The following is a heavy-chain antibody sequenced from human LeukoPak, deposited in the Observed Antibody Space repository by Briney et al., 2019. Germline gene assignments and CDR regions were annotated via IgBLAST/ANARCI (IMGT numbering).Heavy chain of an antibody. Sequence: SETLSLTCTVSGGSIGSYYWSWIRQPPGKGLEWIGYIYYSGSTKYNPSLTSRVTISVDTSKNQFSLKLTSVTAADTAVYYCARGFRGSFYVWDAYDIWGQGTMVTVSS. J-gene: IGHJ3*02. D-gene: IGHD3-16*01. CDR2: IYYSGST. CDR3: ARGFRGSFYVWDAYDI. V-gene: IGHV4-59*08. CDR1: GGSIGSYY.